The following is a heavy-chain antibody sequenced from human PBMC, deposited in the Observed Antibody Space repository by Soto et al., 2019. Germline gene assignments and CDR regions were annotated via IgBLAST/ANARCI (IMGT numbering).Heavy chain of an antibody. CDR2: INPNSGGT. V-gene: IGHV1-2*04. J-gene: IGHJ4*02. CDR3: ARDPQPFAYYYDSSGTPPFFDY. Sequence: GASVKVSCKASGYTFTGYYMHWVRQAPGQGLEWMGWINPNSGGTNYAQKFQGWVTRTRDTSISTAYMELSRLRSDDTAVYYCARDPQPFAYYYDSSGTPPFFDYWGQGTLVTVSS. CDR1: GYTFTGYY. D-gene: IGHD3-22*01.